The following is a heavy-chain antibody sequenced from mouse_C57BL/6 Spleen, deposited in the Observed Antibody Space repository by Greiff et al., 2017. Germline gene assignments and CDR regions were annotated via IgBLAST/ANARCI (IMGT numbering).Heavy chain of an antibody. Sequence: QVQLQQPGAELVRPGSSVKLSCKASGYTFTSYWMDWVKQRPGQGLEWIGNIYPSDSETHYNQKFKDKATLTVDKSSSTAYMQLSSLTSEDSAVYYCARMRDYYGSSYGYFAYWGQGTLVTVSA. CDR3: ARMRDYYGSSYGYFAY. CDR2: IYPSDSET. CDR1: GYTFTSYW. V-gene: IGHV1-61*01. D-gene: IGHD1-1*01. J-gene: IGHJ3*01.